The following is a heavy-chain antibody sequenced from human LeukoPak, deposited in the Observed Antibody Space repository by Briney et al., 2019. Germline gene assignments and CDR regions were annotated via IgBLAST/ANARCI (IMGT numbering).Heavy chain of an antibody. CDR1: GDSIATYY. J-gene: IGHJ4*02. V-gene: IGHV4-59*12. CDR3: ARVRSYYGSVTGKSYYFDY. D-gene: IGHD3-10*01. Sequence: PSETLSLTCAVSGDSIATYYWSWIRQPPGKGLEWIGYVYSSESANYNPSLKSRVTILVDTSKNQFSLQLSSVTAADTAVYYCARVRSYYGSVTGKSYYFDYWGQGTLVTVSS. CDR2: VYSSESA.